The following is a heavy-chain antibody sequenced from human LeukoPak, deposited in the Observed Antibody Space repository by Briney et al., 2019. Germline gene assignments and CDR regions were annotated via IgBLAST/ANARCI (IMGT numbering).Heavy chain of an antibody. CDR2: IIPIFGTA. D-gene: IGHD2-15*01. Sequence: SVKVSCKASGGTFSSYAISWVRQAPGQGLEWMGGIIPIFGTANYAQKFQGRVTITADESTSTAYMELSSLRSEDTAVYYCARDPSLGYCSGGSCLPLDVWGQGTTVTVSS. J-gene: IGHJ6*02. CDR1: GGTFSSYA. CDR3: ARDPSLGYCSGGSCLPLDV. V-gene: IGHV1-69*13.